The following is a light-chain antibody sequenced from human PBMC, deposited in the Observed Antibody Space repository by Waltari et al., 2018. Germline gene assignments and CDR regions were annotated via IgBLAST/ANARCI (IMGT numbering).Light chain of an antibody. CDR2: DAS. J-gene: IGKJ1*01. V-gene: IGKV3-15*01. Sequence: ETVLTQSPATLSASPGERATLSCRASQSVSSNLAWYQQRPGKAPRLLIYDASTRASGVPARFSGSGSGTEFTLSISSLQSEDFAFYYCQQYNNWPPWTFGQGSRVDIK. CDR3: QQYNNWPPWT. CDR1: QSVSSN.